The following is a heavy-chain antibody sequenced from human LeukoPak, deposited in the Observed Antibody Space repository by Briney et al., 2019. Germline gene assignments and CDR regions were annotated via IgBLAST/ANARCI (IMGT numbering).Heavy chain of an antibody. V-gene: IGHV3-21*01. Sequence: PGGSLRLSCAASGFTFSSYSMNWVRQAPGKGLEWVSSISSSSSYIYYADSVKGRFTISRDNAKNSLYLQMNSLRAEDTAVYYCARYFDRYDDFDIWGQGTMVTVSS. CDR3: ARYFDRYDDFDI. CDR1: GFTFSSYS. D-gene: IGHD3-9*01. J-gene: IGHJ3*02. CDR2: ISSSSSYI.